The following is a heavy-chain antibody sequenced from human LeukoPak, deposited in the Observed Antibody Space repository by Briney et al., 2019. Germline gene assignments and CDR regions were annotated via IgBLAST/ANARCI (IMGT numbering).Heavy chain of an antibody. V-gene: IGHV1-8*02. Sequence: ASVKVSCKASGGTFSSYAISWVRQATGQGLEWMGWMNPNSGNTGYAPKFQGRVTMTRNTSISTAYMELSSLRSEDTAVYYCARKGPANYYYYYMDVWGKGTSVTVSS. J-gene: IGHJ6*03. CDR1: GGTFSSYA. D-gene: IGHD2-2*01. CDR3: ARKGPANYYYYYMDV. CDR2: MNPNSGNT.